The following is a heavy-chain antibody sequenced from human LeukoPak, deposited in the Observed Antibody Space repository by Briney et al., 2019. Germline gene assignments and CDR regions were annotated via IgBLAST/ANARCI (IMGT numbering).Heavy chain of an antibody. CDR2: ISLSGSSI. CDR1: GFIFSSYS. D-gene: IGHD3-10*01. V-gene: IGHV3-21*01. CDR3: ARERFHGSGAPKFDY. J-gene: IGHJ4*02. Sequence: GGSLRLSCEASGFIFSSYSMNWVRQAPGKGLEWVASISLSGSSIYYADSVKGRFTISRDNAKNSVYLQMNSLGVDDTAVYYCARERFHGSGAPKFDYWGQGTLVTVSS.